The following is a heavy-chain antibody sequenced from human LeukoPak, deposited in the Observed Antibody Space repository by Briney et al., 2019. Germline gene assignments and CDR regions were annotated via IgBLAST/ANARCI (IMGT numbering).Heavy chain of an antibody. V-gene: IGHV3-66*03. CDR2: IYTSGST. Sequence: PGGSLRLTCAASGFSVTTNYMSWVRQAPGKGLEWVALIYTSGSTFYADSVMGRFTVSRDNSKNTLYLQMNSLRAEDSAAYYCARDRAGTQSWVEFDLRGQGTLVTVSS. CDR3: ARDRAGTQSWVEFDL. J-gene: IGHJ5*02. D-gene: IGHD3-10*01. CDR1: GFSVTTNY.